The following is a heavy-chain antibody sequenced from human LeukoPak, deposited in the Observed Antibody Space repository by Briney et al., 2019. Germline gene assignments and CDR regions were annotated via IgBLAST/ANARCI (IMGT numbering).Heavy chain of an antibody. Sequence: PSETLSLTCTVSGASIRSSSHYWAWIRQPPGKGLEWIGTIYYSGTTTYNSSLKSRVTISEDTSNNQVSLKVSSVTAADTAMFYCARIMADQNAFDIWGQGTMVTVSS. CDR1: GASIRSSSHY. CDR3: ARIMADQNAFDI. J-gene: IGHJ3*02. D-gene: IGHD2-8*01. V-gene: IGHV4-39*01. CDR2: IYYSGTT.